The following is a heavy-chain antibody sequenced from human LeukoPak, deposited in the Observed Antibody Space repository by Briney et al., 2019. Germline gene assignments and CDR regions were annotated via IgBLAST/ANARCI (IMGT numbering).Heavy chain of an antibody. V-gene: IGHV3-30*18. D-gene: IGHD5-12*01. CDR3: AKNEVWWLPDS. Sequence: GRSLRLSCAASGFTFSSYGMHWVRQAPGKGLEWVAVISYDGSNKYYADSVKGRFTISRDNSKNTLYLQMNSLRADDTALYYCAKNEVWWLPDSWGQGTLVTVS. J-gene: IGHJ4*02. CDR1: GFTFSSYG. CDR2: ISYDGSNK.